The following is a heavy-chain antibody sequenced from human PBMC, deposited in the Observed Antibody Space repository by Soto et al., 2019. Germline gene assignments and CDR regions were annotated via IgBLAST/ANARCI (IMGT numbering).Heavy chain of an antibody. CDR3: ARAPPIAVAGNDAFDI. CDR1: GFTFSSYW. V-gene: IGHV3-74*01. J-gene: IGHJ3*02. Sequence: GGSLRLSCAASGFTFSSYWMHWVRQAPGKGLVWVSRINSDGSSTSYADSVKGRFTISRDNAKNTLYLQMNSLRAEDTAVYYCARAPPIAVAGNDAFDIWGQGTMVTVSS. D-gene: IGHD6-19*01. CDR2: INSDGSST.